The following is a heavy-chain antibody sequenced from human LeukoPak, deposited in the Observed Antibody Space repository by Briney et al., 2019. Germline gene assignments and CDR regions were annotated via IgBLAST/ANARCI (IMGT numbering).Heavy chain of an antibody. CDR1: EFTFSSNA. V-gene: IGHV3-30*02. J-gene: IGHJ4*02. D-gene: IGHD1-1*01. CDR2: MRYDGNTQ. CDR3: ARLTGTTGFDY. Sequence: SGGSLRLSCAASEFTFSSNAMHWVRQPPGKGLEWVAFMRYDGNTQYYVDSVKGRFTISRDNSKNTLYLQMNSLRAEDTAVYYCARLTGTTGFDYWGQGTLVTVSS.